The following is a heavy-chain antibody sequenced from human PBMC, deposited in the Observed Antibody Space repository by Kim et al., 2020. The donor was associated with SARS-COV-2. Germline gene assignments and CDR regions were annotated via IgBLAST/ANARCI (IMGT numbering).Heavy chain of an antibody. J-gene: IGHJ4*02. CDR2: ISYDGSNK. CDR3: AKGNGLGY. V-gene: IGHV3-30*18. Sequence: GGSLRLSCAASGFTFSSYGMHWVRQAPGKGLEWVAVISYDGSNKYYADSVKGRFTISRDNSKNTLYLQMNSLRAEDTAVYYCAKGNGLGYWGQGTLVTVSS. D-gene: IGHD6-19*01. CDR1: GFTFSSYG.